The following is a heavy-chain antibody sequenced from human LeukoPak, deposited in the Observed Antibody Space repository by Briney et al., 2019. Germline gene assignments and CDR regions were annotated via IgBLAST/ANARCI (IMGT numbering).Heavy chain of an antibody. CDR3: ASRTPRNWFDP. CDR1: GGSISSGGYY. J-gene: IGHJ5*02. Sequence: PSETLSLTCTVSGGSISSGGYYWSWIRQHPGTGLEWIGYIYYSGSTYYNPSLKSRVTISVDTSKNQFSLKLSSVTAADTAVYYCASRTPRNWFDPWGQGTLVTVSS. CDR2: IYYSGST. V-gene: IGHV4-31*03. D-gene: IGHD1-14*01.